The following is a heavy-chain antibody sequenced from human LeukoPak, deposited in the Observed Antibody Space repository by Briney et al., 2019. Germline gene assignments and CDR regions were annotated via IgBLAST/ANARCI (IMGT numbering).Heavy chain of an antibody. D-gene: IGHD2-15*01. CDR1: GFTFSSYW. V-gene: IGHV3-7*03. CDR3: AKGGGGHCSGGFCSNFDY. J-gene: IGHJ4*02. CDR2: IKQDGSEK. Sequence: GSLRLSCAASGFTFSSYWMSWVRQAPGKGLEWVANIKQDGSEKYYVDSVKGRFTISRDNAKNSLYLQMNSLRGEDTALYYCAKGGGGHCSGGFCSNFDYWGQGALVTVSS.